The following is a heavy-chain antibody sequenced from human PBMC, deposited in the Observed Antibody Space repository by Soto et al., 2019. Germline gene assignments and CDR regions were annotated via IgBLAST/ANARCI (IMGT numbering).Heavy chain of an antibody. Sequence: GRSLRLSCAASVFTFSSYAMSWVRQPPGQGLEWVSAISGSGGSTYYADSVKGRFTISRDNSKNTLYLQMSSLRAEDTAVYYCAKTTVGNHYYYYGIDVWGQGTTVTVSS. CDR3: AKTTVGNHYYYYGIDV. V-gene: IGHV3-23*01. CDR2: ISGSGGST. J-gene: IGHJ6*02. CDR1: VFTFSSYA. D-gene: IGHD1-26*01.